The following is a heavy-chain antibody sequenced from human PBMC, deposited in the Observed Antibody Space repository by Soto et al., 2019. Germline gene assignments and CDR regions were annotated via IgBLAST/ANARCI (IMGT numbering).Heavy chain of an antibody. CDR3: ASFTEYYDYIWGSYRTTGIDAFDI. Sequence: PGGSLRLSXAASGFTFSSFWMHWVRQAPGKGLVWVSRINSDGSSTSYADSVKGRFTISRDNAKNTLYLQMNSLRAEDTAVYYCASFTEYYDYIWGSYRTTGIDAFDIWGQGTMVTVSS. V-gene: IGHV3-74*01. CDR2: INSDGSST. J-gene: IGHJ3*02. D-gene: IGHD3-16*02. CDR1: GFTFSSFW.